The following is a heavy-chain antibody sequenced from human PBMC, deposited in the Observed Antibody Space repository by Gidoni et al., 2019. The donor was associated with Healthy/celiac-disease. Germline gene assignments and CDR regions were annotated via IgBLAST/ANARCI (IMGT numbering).Heavy chain of an antibody. CDR2: INHSGST. CDR3: ARGPSEYSSSPGWFDP. J-gene: IGHJ5*02. D-gene: IGHD6-6*01. Sequence: QVQLQQWGAGLLKPSETLSLTCAVYGGSFSGYYWSWIRQPPGKGLEWIGEINHSGSTNYNPSLKSRVTISVDTSKNQFSLKLSSVTAADTAVYYCARGPSEYSSSPGWFDPWGQGTLVTVSS. V-gene: IGHV4-34*01. CDR1: GGSFSGYY.